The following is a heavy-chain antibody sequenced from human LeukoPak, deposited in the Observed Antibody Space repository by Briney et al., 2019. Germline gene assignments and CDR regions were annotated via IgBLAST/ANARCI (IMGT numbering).Heavy chain of an antibody. CDR1: GFTFTTYD. CDR2: ISRDSAYM. CDR3: ARDGASTARASGMDV. D-gene: IGHD6-6*01. Sequence: GESLRLSCAASGFTFTTYDMNWVRQAPGKGLEWVSYISRDSAYMYLADSVKGRFTISRDNAKNSLYLQMNSLRGEDTAVYYCARDGASTARASGMDVWGKGTTVTVSS. V-gene: IGHV3-21*01. J-gene: IGHJ6*04.